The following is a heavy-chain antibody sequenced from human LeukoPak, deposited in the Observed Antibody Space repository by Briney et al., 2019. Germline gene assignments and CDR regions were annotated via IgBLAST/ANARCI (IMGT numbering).Heavy chain of an antibody. CDR2: IYYTGST. Sequence: SETLSLTCAVDGGSFSGYYWSWIRQPPGKGLEWIGYIYYTGSTNYNPSLTSRVNISVDTSKNQFSLNLTSVTAADTAVYYCARWGSIAVARFDYWGQGTLVTVSS. D-gene: IGHD6-6*01. CDR3: ARWGSIAVARFDY. J-gene: IGHJ4*02. V-gene: IGHV4-59*01. CDR1: GGSFSGYY.